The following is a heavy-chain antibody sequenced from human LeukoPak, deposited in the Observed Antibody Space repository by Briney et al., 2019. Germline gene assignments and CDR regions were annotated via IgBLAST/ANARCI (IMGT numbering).Heavy chain of an antibody. J-gene: IGHJ4*02. D-gene: IGHD3-10*01. V-gene: IGHV1-24*01. CDR1: GYTPTELS. CDR3: ARVAGALSDYYGSGSYYHGAYFDY. Sequence: GASVKVSCKVSGYTPTELSMHWVRQAPGKGLEWMGGFDPEDGETIYAQKFQGRVTMTEDTSISTAYMELSRLRSDDTAVYYCARVAGALSDYYGSGSYYHGAYFDYWGQGTLVTVSS. CDR2: FDPEDGET.